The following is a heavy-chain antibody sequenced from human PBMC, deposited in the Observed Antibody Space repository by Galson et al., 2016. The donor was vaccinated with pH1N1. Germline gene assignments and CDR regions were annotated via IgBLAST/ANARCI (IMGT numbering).Heavy chain of an antibody. D-gene: IGHD3-16*01. CDR2: INAHNGHT. V-gene: IGHV1-18*01. CDR1: GYTFTSFG. Sequence: SVKVSCKASGYTFTSFGITWVRQAPGQGLEWMGWINAHNGHTDYAQRLQGRVAMTTDTSTSTAYMELRSLRSDDTAVYFCARGAVMNAFAFWGQGTMVTVSS. J-gene: IGHJ3*01. CDR3: ARGAVMNAFAF.